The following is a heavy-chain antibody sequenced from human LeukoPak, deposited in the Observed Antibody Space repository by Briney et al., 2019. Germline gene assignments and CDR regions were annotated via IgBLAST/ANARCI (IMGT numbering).Heavy chain of an antibody. CDR3: AKDESVSGWWGGYFDY. V-gene: IGHV3-23*01. D-gene: IGHD6-19*01. CDR2: ISGSGTRT. Sequence: GGSLRLSCVGSGFTFSTYAMSWVRQAPGKGLEWVSAISGSGTRTSVKGRFTVSRDNSKNTLYLQMNSLRAEDTAVYYCAKDESVSGWWGGYFDYWGRGTLVTVS. J-gene: IGHJ4*02. CDR1: GFTFSTYA.